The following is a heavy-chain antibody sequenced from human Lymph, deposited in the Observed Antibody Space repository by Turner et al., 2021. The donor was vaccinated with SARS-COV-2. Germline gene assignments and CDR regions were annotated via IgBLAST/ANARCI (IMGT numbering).Heavy chain of an antibody. CDR1: GFPVSSNY. CDR3: ARVLPYGDYFDY. J-gene: IGHJ4*02. CDR2: IYSGGST. V-gene: IGHV3-53*01. D-gene: IGHD4-17*01. Sequence: EVQLVESGGGLIQPGGSLRLSCAASGFPVSSNYMTWVRQAPGKGVELVSLIYSGGSTYYADSVKGRFTISRDNSKNTLYLQMNSLRADDTAVYYCARVLPYGDYFDYWGQGTLVTVSS.